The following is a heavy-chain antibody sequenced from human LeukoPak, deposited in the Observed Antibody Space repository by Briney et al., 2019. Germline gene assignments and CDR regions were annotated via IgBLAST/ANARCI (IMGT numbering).Heavy chain of an antibody. J-gene: IGHJ5*02. Sequence: GASVKVSCKASGYTFTGYYMHWVRQAPGQGLEWMGRINPNSGGTNYAQKFQGRVTMTRDTSISTAYMELSRLRSDDTAVYYCARDLVTSSSWYNRFDPWGQGTLVTVSS. V-gene: IGHV1-2*06. CDR3: ARDLVTSSSWYNRFDP. CDR1: GYTFTGYY. D-gene: IGHD6-13*01. CDR2: INPNSGGT.